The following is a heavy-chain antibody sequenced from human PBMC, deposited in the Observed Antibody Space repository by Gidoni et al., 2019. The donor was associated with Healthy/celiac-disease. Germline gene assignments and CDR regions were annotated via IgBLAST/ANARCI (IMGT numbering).Heavy chain of an antibody. CDR2: IYSGGST. D-gene: IGHD3-9*01. CDR1: GFTVSSNY. CDR3: ARDHYDILTGPMGGMDV. Sequence: EVQLVESGGGLIQPGGSLRLSCAASGFTVSSNYMSWVRQAPGKGLEWVSVIYSGGSTYYADSVKGRFTISRDNSKNTLYLQMNSLRAEDTAVYYCARDHYDILTGPMGGMDVWGQGTTVTVSS. V-gene: IGHV3-53*01. J-gene: IGHJ6*02.